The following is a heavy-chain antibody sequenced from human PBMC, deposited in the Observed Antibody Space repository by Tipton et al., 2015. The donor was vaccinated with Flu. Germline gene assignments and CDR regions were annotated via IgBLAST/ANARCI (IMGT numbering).Heavy chain of an antibody. Sequence: TLSLTCTVSGGSISSGGYYWSWIRQHPGKGLEWIGYIYYSGSTYYNPSLKSRVTISVDTSKNQFSLQLTSVTAADTAIYYSARAVGYDRGYYFDSWGQGTLVTVSS. J-gene: IGHJ4*02. CDR1: GGSISSGGYY. V-gene: IGHV4-31*03. CDR3: ARAVGYDRGYYFDS. CDR2: IYYSGST. D-gene: IGHD2-15*01.